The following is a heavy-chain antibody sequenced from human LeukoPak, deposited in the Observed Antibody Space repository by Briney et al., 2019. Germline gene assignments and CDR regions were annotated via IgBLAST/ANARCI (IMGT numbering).Heavy chain of an antibody. CDR2: IIPIFGTA. J-gene: IGHJ5*02. CDR1: GGTFSSYA. V-gene: IGHV1-69*05. CDR3: ARGPRDTVVRGVINFWFDP. D-gene: IGHD3-10*01. Sequence: GASVKVSCKASGGTFSSYAISWVRQAPGQGLEWMGRIIPIFGTANYAQKFQGRATLTTHESTSTAYMELSSLRSEDTAVYYCARGPRDTVVRGVINFWFDPWGQGTLVTVSS.